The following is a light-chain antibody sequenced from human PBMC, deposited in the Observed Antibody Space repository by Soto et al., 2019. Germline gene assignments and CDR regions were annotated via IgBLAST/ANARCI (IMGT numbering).Light chain of an antibody. Sequence: DIVMTQTPLSSPVSLGQPASISCRSSQSLVHSDGNTYLSWLQQRPGQPPRLLMYKISKRFSGVPDRFSGRGAGTDFTLKISRVEAEDVGIYYCMQATQFPWTFGQGTKVEIK. J-gene: IGKJ1*01. CDR2: KIS. CDR3: MQATQFPWT. CDR1: QSLVHSDGNTY. V-gene: IGKV2-24*01.